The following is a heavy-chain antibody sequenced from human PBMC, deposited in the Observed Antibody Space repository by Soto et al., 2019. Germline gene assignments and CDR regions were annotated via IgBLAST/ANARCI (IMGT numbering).Heavy chain of an antibody. CDR3: ARVDSSGSYFDY. D-gene: IGHD3-22*01. CDR2: IYYTGST. V-gene: IGHV4-59*01. Sequence: SETLSLTCTVSGGSISSYYWSWIRQPPGKGLEWIAYIYYTGSTNYNPSLKSRVTLSADTSKNQFSLKLISVTAADTAMYYCARVDSSGSYFDYWGQGTTVTVSS. J-gene: IGHJ4*03. CDR1: GGSISSYY.